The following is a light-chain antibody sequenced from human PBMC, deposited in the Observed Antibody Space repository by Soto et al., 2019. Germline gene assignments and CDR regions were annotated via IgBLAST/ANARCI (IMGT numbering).Light chain of an antibody. CDR3: QQYYTSPFT. CDR1: QSVLYSSNNKNY. J-gene: IGKJ3*01. Sequence: DIVMTQSPDSLAVSLGERATINCKSSQSVLYSSNNKNYLAWYQQKPRQPPKLLIYWASIRESGVPDRFSGSGSGTDFTLTISSLQAEDVAVYYCQQYYTSPFTFGPGTKVDIK. V-gene: IGKV4-1*01. CDR2: WAS.